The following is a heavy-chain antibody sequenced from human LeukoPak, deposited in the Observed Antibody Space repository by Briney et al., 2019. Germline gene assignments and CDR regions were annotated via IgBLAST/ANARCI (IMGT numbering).Heavy chain of an antibody. Sequence: GGSLRLSCAASGFTFSSYSMNWVRQAPGKGLEWVSYISSSSSTIYHADSVKGRFTISRDNAKNSLYLQMNSLRAEDTAVYYCARNYYYGSGSYYFDYWGQGTLVTVSS. CDR2: ISSSSSTI. CDR1: GFTFSSYS. J-gene: IGHJ4*02. V-gene: IGHV3-48*01. D-gene: IGHD3-10*01. CDR3: ARNYYYGSGSYYFDY.